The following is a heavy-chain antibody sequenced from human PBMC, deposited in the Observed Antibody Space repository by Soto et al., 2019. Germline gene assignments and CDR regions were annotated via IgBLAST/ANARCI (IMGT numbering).Heavy chain of an antibody. V-gene: IGHV4-31*03. CDR3: ARGVDWNYENIDF. J-gene: IGHJ4*02. D-gene: IGHD1-7*01. CDR1: GGSISSGGYY. CDR2: IYYSGST. Sequence: SETLSLTCTVSGGSISSGGYYWSWIRQHPGKGLEWIGYIYYSGSTYYNPSLKSRVTISVDTSKNQFSLKLSSVTAADTAVYYCARGVDWNYENIDFSGQGILVTVSS.